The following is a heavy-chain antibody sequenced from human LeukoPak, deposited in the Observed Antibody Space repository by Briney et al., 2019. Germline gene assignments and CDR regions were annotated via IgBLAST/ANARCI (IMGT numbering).Heavy chain of an antibody. CDR3: ARANIVLEPASEYYFDY. J-gene: IGHJ4*02. CDR1: GYPFTSYG. D-gene: IGHD2-2*01. CDR2: INTYDGNT. V-gene: IGHV1-18*01. Sequence: ASVKVSCKASGYPFTSYGFSWVQQAPGQGLEWMGWINTYDGNTDYAQKVQGRVTMTTDTSTTTAYMELRSLRSDDTAVYYCARANIVLEPASEYYFDYWGQGTLVTVSS.